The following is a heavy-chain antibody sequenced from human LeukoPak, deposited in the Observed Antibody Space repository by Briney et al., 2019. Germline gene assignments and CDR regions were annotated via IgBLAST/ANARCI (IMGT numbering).Heavy chain of an antibody. V-gene: IGHV4-59*08. J-gene: IGHJ3*02. Sequence: PSETLSLTCTVSGGSISSYYWSWIRQPPGKGLEWIGCIYYSGSTNYNPSLKSRVTISVDTSKNQFSLKLSSVTAADTAVYYCARHPKERLKGAFDIWGQGTMVTVSS. CDR1: GGSISSYY. CDR2: IYYSGST. CDR3: ARHPKERLKGAFDI.